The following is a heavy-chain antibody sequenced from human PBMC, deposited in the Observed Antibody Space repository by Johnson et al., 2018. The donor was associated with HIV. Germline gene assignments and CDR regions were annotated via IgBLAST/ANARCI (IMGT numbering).Heavy chain of an antibody. Sequence: VQLVESGGGLIQPGGSLRLSCKASGFSISSNYMSWVRQPPGKGLEWVSVFYSGSNTYYADSVKGRFTISRDNSKNTLYLQMNSLRAEDTAVYYCAKERVKGSGRGDAFDIGGQGTMVTVSS. CDR1: GFSISSNY. V-gene: IGHV3-53*01. J-gene: IGHJ3*02. D-gene: IGHD1-26*01. CDR2: FYSGSNT. CDR3: AKERVKGSGRGDAFDI.